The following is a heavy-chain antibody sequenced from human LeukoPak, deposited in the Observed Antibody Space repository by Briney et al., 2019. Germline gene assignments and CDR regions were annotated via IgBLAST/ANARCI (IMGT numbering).Heavy chain of an antibody. Sequence: GGSLRLSCAASGYTFEDYGMSWVRQVPGKGLEWVSGINWNGGSTGYGDSVKGRFTTSRDNAKNSLYLQMNSLRAEDTAVYYCARDPIAVAGMEYFDYWGQGTLVTVSS. CDR3: ARDPIAVAGMEYFDY. V-gene: IGHV3-20*04. CDR1: GYTFEDYG. D-gene: IGHD6-19*01. CDR2: INWNGGST. J-gene: IGHJ4*02.